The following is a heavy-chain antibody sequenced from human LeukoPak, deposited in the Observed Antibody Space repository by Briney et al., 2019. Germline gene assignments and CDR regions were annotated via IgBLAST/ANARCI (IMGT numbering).Heavy chain of an antibody. V-gene: IGHV6-1*01. CDR2: TYYRSKWNN. Sequence: SQTLSLTCAISGDSVSSNSAAWNWIRQSPSRGLEWLGRTYYRSKWNNDYALSVISRITISPDTSKNQFSLQLNSVTPEDTAVYYCGRGQGAMIVHWGQGTLVTVSS. J-gene: IGHJ4*02. CDR1: GDSVSSNSAA. CDR3: GRGQGAMIVH. D-gene: IGHD3-22*01.